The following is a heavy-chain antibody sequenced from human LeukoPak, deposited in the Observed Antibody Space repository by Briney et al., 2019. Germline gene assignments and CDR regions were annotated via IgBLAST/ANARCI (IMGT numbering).Heavy chain of an antibody. J-gene: IGHJ6*03. D-gene: IGHD3-3*01. Sequence: ASVMVSCKASGDTFTTYDINWVRQAPGQGPEWMGWMNPKSGNTVYAQKFQGRVIMTRDTSKSTAYMELSSLRSEDTAVYYCGRAITIFDYYYMDVWGKGSTVTVSS. CDR1: GDTFTTYD. V-gene: IGHV1-8*01. CDR2: MNPKSGNT. CDR3: GRAITIFDYYYMDV.